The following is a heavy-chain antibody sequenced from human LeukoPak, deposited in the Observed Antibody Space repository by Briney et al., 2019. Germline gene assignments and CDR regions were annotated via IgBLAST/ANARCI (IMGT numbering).Heavy chain of an antibody. D-gene: IGHD6-19*01. CDR2: INHSGST. CDR3: ARPPPSSGAFDI. J-gene: IGHJ3*02. CDR1: GGSFSGYY. Sequence: PSETLSLTYAVYGGSFSGYYWSWIRQPPGKGLEWIGEINHSGSTNYNPSLKSRVTISVDTSKNQFSLKLSSVTAADTAVYYCARPPPSSGAFDIWGQGTMVTVSS. V-gene: IGHV4-34*01.